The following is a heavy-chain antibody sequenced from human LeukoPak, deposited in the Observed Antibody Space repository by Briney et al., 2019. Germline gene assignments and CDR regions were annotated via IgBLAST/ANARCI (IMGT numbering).Heavy chain of an antibody. D-gene: IGHD3-22*01. J-gene: IGHJ3*02. V-gene: IGHV1-2*02. Sequence: ASVKVSCKASGYTFTGYYMHWVRQAPGQGLEWMGWINPNSGGTNYAQKFQGRVTMTRDTSISTAYMELSRLRYDDTAVYYCARAYYYDSSGYYSAFDIWGQGTMVTVSS. CDR3: ARAYYYDSSGYYSAFDI. CDR1: GYTFTGYY. CDR2: INPNSGGT.